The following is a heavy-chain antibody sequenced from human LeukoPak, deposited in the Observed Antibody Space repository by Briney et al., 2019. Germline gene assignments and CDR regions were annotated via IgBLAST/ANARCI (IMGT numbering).Heavy chain of an antibody. CDR2: IQYDGSNK. CDR3: AKVGPAAWWYFDY. V-gene: IGHV3-30*02. Sequence: LSGGSLRLSCAASGFTFNNYDMHWVRQAPGKGLEWVAFIQYDGSNKYYADSVKGRFTISRDNSKNTLYLQMNSLRPEDTAVYYCAKVGPAAWWYFDYWGQGTLVTASS. CDR1: GFTFNNYD. J-gene: IGHJ4*02. D-gene: IGHD2-15*01.